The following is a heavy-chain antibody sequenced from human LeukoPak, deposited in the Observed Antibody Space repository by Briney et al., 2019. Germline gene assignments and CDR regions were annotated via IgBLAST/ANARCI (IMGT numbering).Heavy chain of an antibody. Sequence: GGSLRLSCAASGFTFSSYGMHWVRQAPGKGLEWVAVIWYDGSNKYYADSVKGRFTISRDNSKNTLYLQMYSLRAEDTAVYYCAKDLVVVASFIDYWGQGTLVTVSS. CDR3: AKDLVVVASFIDY. V-gene: IGHV3-33*06. CDR2: IWYDGSNK. J-gene: IGHJ4*02. D-gene: IGHD2-15*01. CDR1: GFTFSSYG.